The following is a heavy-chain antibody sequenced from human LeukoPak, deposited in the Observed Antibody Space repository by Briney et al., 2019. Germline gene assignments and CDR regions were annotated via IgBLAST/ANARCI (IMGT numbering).Heavy chain of an antibody. J-gene: IGHJ4*02. Sequence: ASVKVSCKASGYTFTGYYMHWVRQAPGQGLEWMGWINPNSGGTNYAQKFQGRVTMTRDTSISTAYMELSRLRSDDTAVYYCARARRDYGRSFDYWGQGTLVTVSS. V-gene: IGHV1-2*02. CDR1: GYTFTGYY. CDR3: ARARRDYGRSFDY. D-gene: IGHD4-17*01. CDR2: INPNSGGT.